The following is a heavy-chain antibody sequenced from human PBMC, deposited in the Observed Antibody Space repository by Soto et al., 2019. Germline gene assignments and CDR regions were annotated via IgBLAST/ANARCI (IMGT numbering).Heavy chain of an antibody. Sequence: SETLSLTCTVSGGSISSYYWSWIRQPPGKGLEWIGYIFYSGSSKYNPSLKGRVTISVDSSKNHFSLNLTSVTAADTAVYFCARDKGRYDSGMDVWGQGTTVTVSS. CDR2: IFYSGSS. V-gene: IGHV4-59*01. CDR1: GGSISSYY. J-gene: IGHJ6*02. CDR3: ARDKGRYDSGMDV. D-gene: IGHD3-9*01.